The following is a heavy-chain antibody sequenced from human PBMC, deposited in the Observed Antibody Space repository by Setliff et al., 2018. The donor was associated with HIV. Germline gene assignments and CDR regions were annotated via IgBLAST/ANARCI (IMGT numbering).Heavy chain of an antibody. CDR1: GYSFTNYY. D-gene: IGHD3-10*01. V-gene: IGHV1-46*01. J-gene: IGHJ6*02. CDR3: AREDGVIAAPKKIFDPWGQGSYYPYYFYYGMDV. Sequence: ASVKVSCKASGYSFTNYYIHWVRQAPGQGLEWMGVINPSSGDTLYAQNFQGRVTVTRDTSTSTVYMELSSLRSEDTAVYFCAREDGVIAAPKKIFDPWGQGSYYPYYFYYGMDVWGQGTTVTVSS. CDR2: INPSSGDT.